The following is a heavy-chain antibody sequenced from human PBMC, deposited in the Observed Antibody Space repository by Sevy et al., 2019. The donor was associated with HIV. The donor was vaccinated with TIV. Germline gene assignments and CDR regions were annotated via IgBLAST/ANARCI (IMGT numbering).Heavy chain of an antibody. J-gene: IGHJ5*02. Sequence: SETLSLTCTVSGDSINNGDYYWSWIRQHPGKGLEWSVKIYYTGTTYYNPSLKSRLRISVERSENTLSLSLRSVTAADTAVYYCARTTVTTLSSARNNWFDPWGQGTLVTVSS. CDR1: GDSINNGDYY. V-gene: IGHV4-31*03. D-gene: IGHD4-4*01. CDR3: ARTTVTTLSSARNNWFDP. CDR2: IYYTGTT.